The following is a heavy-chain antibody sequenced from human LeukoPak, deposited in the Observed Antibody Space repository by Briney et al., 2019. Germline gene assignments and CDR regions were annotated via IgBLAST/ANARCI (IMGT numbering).Heavy chain of an antibody. CDR1: GFTFTIYG. Sequence: GSLRLSCAASGFTFTIYGMHWVRQAPGKGLEWVAIISYDGSNKYYADSVKGRFTISRDDSKNTLYLQMNSLRAEDTAVYYCARDFAGDRDYWGQGTLVTVSS. J-gene: IGHJ4*02. CDR3: ARDFAGDRDY. D-gene: IGHD4-17*01. CDR2: ISYDGSNK. V-gene: IGHV3-30*03.